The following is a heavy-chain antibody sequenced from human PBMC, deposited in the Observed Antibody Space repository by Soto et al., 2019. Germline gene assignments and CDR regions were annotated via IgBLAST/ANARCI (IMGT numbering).Heavy chain of an antibody. CDR2: IYYSGRT. J-gene: IGHJ4*02. V-gene: IGHV4-59*01. Sequence: WTWIRLPPGKGLEYIGYIYYSGRTYYNPSLKSRVTISVDTSKNQFSLKLSSVTAADTAVYYCARGHLGITTTGTWYDFDYWGQGTLVTVSS. D-gene: IGHD2-15*01. CDR3: ARGHLGITTTGTWYDFDY.